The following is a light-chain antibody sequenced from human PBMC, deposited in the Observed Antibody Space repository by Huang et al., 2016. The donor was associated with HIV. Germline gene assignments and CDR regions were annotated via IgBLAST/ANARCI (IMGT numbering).Light chain of an antibody. CDR3: QQYNNWLAGT. CDR2: DAS. Sequence: EIVMTQSPATLSVSPGERATLSCRASQRVSSNLAWYQQKPGQAPRLLIYDASTRATGIAGRFRGSGSGTEFTLTISSLQSEDFALYYCQQYNNWLAGTFGPGTKVDIK. CDR1: QRVSSN. V-gene: IGKV3-15*01. J-gene: IGKJ3*01.